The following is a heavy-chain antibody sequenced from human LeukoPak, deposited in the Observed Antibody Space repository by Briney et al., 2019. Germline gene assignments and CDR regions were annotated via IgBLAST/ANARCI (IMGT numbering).Heavy chain of an antibody. CDR3: AGTTLDYYDSSGSYAFDI. Sequence: PSETLSLTWPVSGGSISSYYWSWIRQPPGKGLEWIGYIYYSGSTNYNPSLKSRVTISVDTSKNQFSLKLSSVTAADTAVYYCAGTTLDYYDSSGSYAFDIWGQGTMVTVSS. V-gene: IGHV4-59*01. CDR2: IYYSGST. CDR1: GGSISSYY. J-gene: IGHJ3*02. D-gene: IGHD3-22*01.